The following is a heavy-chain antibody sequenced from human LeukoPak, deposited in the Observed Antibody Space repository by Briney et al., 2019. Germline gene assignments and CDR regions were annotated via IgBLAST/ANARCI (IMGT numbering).Heavy chain of an antibody. J-gene: IGHJ4*02. CDR2: INHSGST. D-gene: IGHD5-18*01. CDR1: GGSFSGYY. V-gene: IGHV4-34*01. CDR3: ARGVGYSSAFDY. Sequence: SETLSLTCAVYGGSFSGYYWSWIRQPPGKGLEWIGEINHSGSTYYNPSLKSRVTISVDRSKNQFSLKLSSVTAADTAVYYCARGVGYSSAFDYWGQGTLVTVSS.